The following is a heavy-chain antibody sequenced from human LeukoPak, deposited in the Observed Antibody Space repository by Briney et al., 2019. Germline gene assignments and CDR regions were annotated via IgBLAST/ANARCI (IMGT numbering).Heavy chain of an antibody. CDR2: ISYDGSNK. Sequence: PGGSLRLSCAASGFTFSSYAMHWVRQAPGKGLGWVAVISYDGSNKYYADSVKGRFTISRDNSKNTLYLQMNSLRAEDTAVYYCARDGRGAVDGFDYWGQGTLVTVSS. J-gene: IGHJ4*02. D-gene: IGHD6-19*01. CDR3: ARDGRGAVDGFDY. CDR1: GFTFSSYA. V-gene: IGHV3-30-3*01.